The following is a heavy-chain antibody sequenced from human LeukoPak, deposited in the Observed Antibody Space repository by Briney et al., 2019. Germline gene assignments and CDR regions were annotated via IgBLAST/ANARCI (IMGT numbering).Heavy chain of an antibody. Sequence: GGPLSLFCAASGFTFSSYGMLWARQSPGKGLEWVAVIWDDGSSKYYGDSVKGRFTISRDNSKNTLYLQMNSLRAEDTAVYYCAKPTRGSGSFLIDFWGQGTLVTVSS. D-gene: IGHD1-26*01. CDR2: IWDDGSSK. CDR1: GFTFSSYG. V-gene: IGHV3-33*06. J-gene: IGHJ4*02. CDR3: AKPTRGSGSFLIDF.